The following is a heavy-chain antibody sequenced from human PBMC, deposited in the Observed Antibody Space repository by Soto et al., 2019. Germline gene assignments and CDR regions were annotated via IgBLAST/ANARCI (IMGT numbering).Heavy chain of an antibody. V-gene: IGHV4-31*03. CDR1: GGSFTSGGYY. D-gene: IGHD6-19*01. CDR3: AREGIAVTGTSNGMDV. CDR2: IYYRGSI. J-gene: IGHJ6*02. Sequence: PWETLSLTCSVSGGSFTSGGYYWSWIRQHPGKGLEWIGYIYYRGSIYYNPSLKSRVTISVDTSKNQFSLSLTSVTAADTAIYYCAREGIAVTGTSNGMDVWGQGTTVTVSS.